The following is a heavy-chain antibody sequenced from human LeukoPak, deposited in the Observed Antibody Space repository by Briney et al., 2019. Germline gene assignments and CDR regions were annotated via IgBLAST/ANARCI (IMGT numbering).Heavy chain of an antibody. CDR3: ANLNYAIEQQPSQNGAFDI. J-gene: IGHJ3*02. CDR1: GFTFSSYA. D-gene: IGHD6-13*01. Sequence: GGSLRLSCAASGFTFSSYAMSWVRQAPGKGLEWVSAISGSGGSTYYADSVKGRFTISRDNSKNTLYLQMSSLRAEDTAVYYCANLNYAIEQQPSQNGAFDIWGQGTMVTVSS. V-gene: IGHV3-23*01. CDR2: ISGSGGST.